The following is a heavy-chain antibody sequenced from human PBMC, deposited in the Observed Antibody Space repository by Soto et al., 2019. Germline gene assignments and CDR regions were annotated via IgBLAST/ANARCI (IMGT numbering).Heavy chain of an antibody. D-gene: IGHD1-1*01. V-gene: IGHV3-23*01. CDR2: ISDNGGNT. CDR3: AKLYWNPRYFDY. CDR1: GFTFSTVA. Sequence: DVQLLASGGGLVQPGGSLRLSCVASGFTFSTVAMTWVRQAPGKGLEWVSSISDNGGNTDYADSVRGRFTLSRDNSKNTLYLQMNHLKAEDTAVYYCAKLYWNPRYFDYWGQGARVTISS. J-gene: IGHJ4*02.